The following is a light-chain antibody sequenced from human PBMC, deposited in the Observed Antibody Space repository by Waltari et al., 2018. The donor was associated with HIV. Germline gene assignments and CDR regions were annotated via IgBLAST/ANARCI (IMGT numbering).Light chain of an antibody. CDR2: GIN. V-gene: IGLV1-47*01. CDR3: AAWDYSLSGWV. Sequence: QSVLPQPPSASGTPGQRVTISCSGSNSNVGISYVYWYQQRPGTTPQRVSYGINQRPSGVPDRFSGAKSGTSVSLVISGIRSEDEADYDCAAWDYSLSGWVFGGGTKLTVL. CDR1: NSNVGISY. J-gene: IGLJ3*02.